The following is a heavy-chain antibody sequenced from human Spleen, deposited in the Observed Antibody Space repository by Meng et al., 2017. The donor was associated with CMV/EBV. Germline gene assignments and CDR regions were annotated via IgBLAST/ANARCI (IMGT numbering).Heavy chain of an antibody. J-gene: IGHJ4*02. Sequence: SETLSLTCTVSGGSISSGDYYWSWIRQPPGKGLEWIGYIYYSGSTYYSPSLKSRITISVETSKNQFSLKLSSVTAADTAVYYCARDRGITMYYFDYWVQGPLVTVSS. CDR1: GGSISSGDYY. CDR3: ARDRGITMYYFDY. V-gene: IGHV4-30-4*08. D-gene: IGHD3-10*01. CDR2: IYYSGST.